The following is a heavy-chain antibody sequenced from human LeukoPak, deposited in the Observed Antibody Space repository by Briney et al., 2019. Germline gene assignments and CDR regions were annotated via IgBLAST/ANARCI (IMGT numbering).Heavy chain of an antibody. D-gene: IGHD3-3*01. Sequence: ASVKVSCKASGYTFTSYYMHWVRQAPGQGLEWMGIINPSGGSTSYAQKFQGRVTMTRDTSTSTVYMELSSLRSEDTAVYYCARDLVIDFWSGYSGYMYVWGKGTTVTVSS. V-gene: IGHV1-46*01. CDR1: GYTFTSYY. CDR3: ARDLVIDFWSGYSGYMYV. J-gene: IGHJ6*03. CDR2: INPSGGST.